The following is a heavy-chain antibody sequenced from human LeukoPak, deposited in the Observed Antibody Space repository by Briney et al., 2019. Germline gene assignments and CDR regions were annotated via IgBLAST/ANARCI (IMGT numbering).Heavy chain of an antibody. Sequence: GGSLRLSCAAPGFTLSSYAMNWVRQAPGKGLEWVSYISSSGSTIYYADSVKGRFTISRDNAKNSLYLQMNSLRAEDTAVYYCARAPPEYYYDNSGQQVAFDIWGQGTMVTVSS. CDR1: GFTLSSYA. V-gene: IGHV3-48*03. J-gene: IGHJ3*02. D-gene: IGHD3-22*01. CDR3: ARAPPEYYYDNSGQQVAFDI. CDR2: ISSSGSTI.